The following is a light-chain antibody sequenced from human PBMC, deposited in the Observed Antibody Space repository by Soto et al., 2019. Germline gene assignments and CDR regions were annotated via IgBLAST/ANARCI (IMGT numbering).Light chain of an antibody. V-gene: IGKV1-5*03. CDR2: KAS. CDR1: QSVSSW. CDR3: QQHRSYPVT. Sequence: IQMIQSPSTLSASVGDRVIITCRASQSVSSWLAWYQHKPGKAPKLVIYKASRLESGVPSRFSGSGSGTEFTLTISSLQPDDFAAYYCQQHRSYPVTFGQGTRLEI. J-gene: IGKJ5*01.